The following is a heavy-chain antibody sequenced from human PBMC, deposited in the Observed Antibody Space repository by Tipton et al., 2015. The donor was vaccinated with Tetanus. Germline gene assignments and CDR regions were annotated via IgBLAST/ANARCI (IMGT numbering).Heavy chain of an antibody. CDR3: ARRLGPYTGDQIWHFDL. J-gene: IGHJ2*01. CDR2: IYPGDSDT. CDR1: GFSFPGYY. Sequence: QSGAEVKQPGQSLKISCRGSGFSFPGYYIGWVRQMPGKGLEWMGIIYPGDSDTTYSPSFQGQVTISADRSINTAYLQWSSLKASDTATYYCARRLGPYTGDQIWHFDLWGRGTLVTVSS. D-gene: IGHD7-27*01. V-gene: IGHV5-51*01.